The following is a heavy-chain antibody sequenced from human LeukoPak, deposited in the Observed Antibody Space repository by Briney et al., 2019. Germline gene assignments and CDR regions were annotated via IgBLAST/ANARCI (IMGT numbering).Heavy chain of an antibody. D-gene: IGHD3-10*01. CDR2: ISGSGGAT. V-gene: IGHV3-23*01. CDR1: GFTFSIFA. Sequence: GGSLRLSCTASGFTFSIFAMTWVRQAPGKGLEWVSGISGSGGATYYADSVKGRFTISRDNSKSTLFLQMSSLRAEDTAIYYCVKTDGSGSFYNPSHYWGQGTLVTVSS. J-gene: IGHJ4*02. CDR3: VKTDGSGSFYNPSHY.